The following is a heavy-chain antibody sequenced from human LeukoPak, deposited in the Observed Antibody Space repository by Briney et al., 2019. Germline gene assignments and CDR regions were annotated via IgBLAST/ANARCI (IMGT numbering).Heavy chain of an antibody. V-gene: IGHV4-39*01. D-gene: IGHD3-22*01. CDR3: ASLYDSSGSSSDY. CDR1: GGSISSSSYY. Sequence: PSETLSLTCTVSGGSISSSSYYWGWIRQPPGKGLEWIGSIYYSGSTYYNPSLKSRVTISVDTSKNQFSLKLSSVTAADTAVYYCASLYDSSGSSSDYWGQGTLVTVSS. J-gene: IGHJ4*02. CDR2: IYYSGST.